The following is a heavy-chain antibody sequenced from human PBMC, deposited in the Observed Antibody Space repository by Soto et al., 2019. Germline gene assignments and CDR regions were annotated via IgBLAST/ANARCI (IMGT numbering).Heavy chain of an antibody. V-gene: IGHV3-7*03. J-gene: IGHJ4*02. Sequence: GGSLRLSCTASGFTFSSYWMSWVRQAPGKGLEWVANIKQDGSEKYYVDSVKGRFTISRDNAKNSLYLQMNSLRAEDTACDCCARVVRGAGSYFDYWGQGTLVTVSS. CDR2: IKQDGSEK. CDR1: GFTFSSYW. D-gene: IGHD3-10*01. CDR3: ARVVRGAGSYFDY.